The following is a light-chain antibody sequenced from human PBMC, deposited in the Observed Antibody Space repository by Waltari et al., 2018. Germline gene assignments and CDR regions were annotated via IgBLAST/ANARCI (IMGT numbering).Light chain of an antibody. CDR1: QSLLSNFNSKTY. V-gene: IGKV4-1*01. Sequence: DIVLTQSPDSLAVSLGERATINCKSSQSLLSNFNSKTYIAWYQQKPGQPPKLLINWASARGSGVPERFSGSGSETDFTLTISSLQAEDVAVYYCHHYYIPPLTFGQGTRLEIK. CDR2: WAS. CDR3: HHYYIPPLT. J-gene: IGKJ5*01.